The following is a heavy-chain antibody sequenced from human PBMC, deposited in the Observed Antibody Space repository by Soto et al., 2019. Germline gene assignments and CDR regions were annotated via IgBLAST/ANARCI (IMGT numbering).Heavy chain of an antibody. D-gene: IGHD4-17*01. CDR1: GFTFSSYA. CDR2: ISDGGGST. J-gene: IGHJ4*02. V-gene: IGHV3-23*01. Sequence: EVQLLESGRGLVQPGGSLRLSCAASGFTFSSYAMSWVRQAPGKGLEWVSAISDGGGSTYYADSVKGRFTISRDNSKNTLYLQMNRLRAEDTAVYYCAKSMTAVTTFFDYWGQGTLVTVSS. CDR3: AKSMTAVTTFFDY.